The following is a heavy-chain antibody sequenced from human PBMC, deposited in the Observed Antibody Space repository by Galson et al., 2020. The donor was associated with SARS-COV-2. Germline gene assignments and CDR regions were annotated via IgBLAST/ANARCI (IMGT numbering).Heavy chain of an antibody. Sequence: GESLKISCSASGFTFSSYEMNWVRQAPGKGLEWLSYISGSGSTIYSADSVQGRFTISRDNAKNSLYRQMNSLRAEDTAVYYCAGGRWWFGELARCVDFWGQGTLVTVSS. V-gene: IGHV3-48*03. CDR2: ISGSGSTI. J-gene: IGHJ4*02. CDR3: AGGRWWFGELARCVDF. D-gene: IGHD3-10*01. CDR1: GFTFSSYE.